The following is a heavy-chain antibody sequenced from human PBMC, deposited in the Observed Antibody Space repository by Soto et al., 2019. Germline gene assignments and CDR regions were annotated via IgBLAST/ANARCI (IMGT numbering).Heavy chain of an antibody. CDR3: ARIYYYGSGSYYNVRYFDY. CDR2: INHSGST. J-gene: IGHJ4*02. CDR1: GGSFSGYY. D-gene: IGHD3-10*01. Sequence: SETLSLTCAVYGGSFSGYYWSWIRQPPGKGLEWIGEINHSGSTNYNPSLKSRVTISVDTSKNQFSLKLSSVTAADTAVYYCARIYYYGSGSYYNVRYFDYWGQGTLVTVSS. V-gene: IGHV4-34*01.